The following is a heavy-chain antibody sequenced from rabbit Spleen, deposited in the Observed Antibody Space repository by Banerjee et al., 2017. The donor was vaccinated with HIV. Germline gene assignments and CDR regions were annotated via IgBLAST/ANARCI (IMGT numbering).Heavy chain of an antibody. CDR2: INVYTGKP. Sequence: QEQLVESGGGLVKPEGSLTLTCKASGFSFSDRDVMCWVRQAPGKGLQWIACINVYTGKPVYATWAKGRFPISRTSSTTVTLQMTSLTAADTATYFCARDLTSVVGWNFNLWGPGTLVTVS. J-gene: IGHJ4*01. V-gene: IGHV1S45*01. CDR3: ARDLTSVVGWNFNL. CDR1: GFSFSDRDV. D-gene: IGHD1-1*01.